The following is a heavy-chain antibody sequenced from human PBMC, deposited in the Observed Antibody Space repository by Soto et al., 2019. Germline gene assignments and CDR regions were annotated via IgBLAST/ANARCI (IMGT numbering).Heavy chain of an antibody. V-gene: IGHV1-69*02. CDR3: ARQVAVATIRSAFDI. Sequence: QVQLVQSGAEVKKPGSSVKVSCKASRGTFSSYTISWVRQAPGQGLEWMGRIIPILGIANYAQKFQGRVTITADKSTSTAYMELSSLRSEDTAVYYCARQVAVATIRSAFDIWGQGTMVTVSS. CDR1: RGTFSSYT. J-gene: IGHJ3*02. D-gene: IGHD5-12*01. CDR2: IIPILGIA.